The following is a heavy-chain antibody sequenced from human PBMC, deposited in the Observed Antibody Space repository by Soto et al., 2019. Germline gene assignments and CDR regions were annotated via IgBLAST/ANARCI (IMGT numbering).Heavy chain of an antibody. CDR3: ARDDGSGPYYYYGMDV. Sequence: GESLKISCKGSGYSFTNYWIGWVRQMPGKGLEWMCIIYPGDFDTRYSPSFQGRFTISRHNSKNTLYLQMNSLRAEDTAVYYCARDDGSGPYYYYGMDVWGQGTTVTVSS. CDR1: GYSFTNYW. CDR2: IYPGDFDT. D-gene: IGHD3-10*01. V-gene: IGHV5-51*01. J-gene: IGHJ6*02.